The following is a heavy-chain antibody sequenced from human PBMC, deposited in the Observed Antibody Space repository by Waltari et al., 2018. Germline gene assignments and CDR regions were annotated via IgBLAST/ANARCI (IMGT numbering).Heavy chain of an antibody. D-gene: IGHD5-18*01. Sequence: DVQLLASGVGVVQPGGSLRPSCAASGFTFDDYTMNGDRQSPGSGLECVSLINWSGHSTEYADSLKGRFTVSRDNSKNSLYLEMHNLRTEDSALYYCTKDKIGYGYGPGDFYFYYWGRGTLVTVS. J-gene: IGHJ4*02. CDR3: TKDKIGYGYGPGDFYFYY. CDR2: INWSGHST. V-gene: IGHV3-43*01. CDR1: GFTFDDYT.